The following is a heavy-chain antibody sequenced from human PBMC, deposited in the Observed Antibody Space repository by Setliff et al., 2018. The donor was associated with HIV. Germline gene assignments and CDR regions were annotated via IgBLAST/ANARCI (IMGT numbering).Heavy chain of an antibody. Sequence: TLSLTCIVSGGSISSYYWSWIRQPPGKGLEWIGHIYYSGSTNYNPSLKNRVTISIDTSKKQFSLNLSSVTAADTAVYYCARDAGGSVGNYYFDYWGQGTLVTVSS. CDR3: ARDAGGSVGNYYFDY. J-gene: IGHJ4*02. V-gene: IGHV4-59*01. CDR1: GGSISSYY. D-gene: IGHD2-15*01. CDR2: IYYSGST.